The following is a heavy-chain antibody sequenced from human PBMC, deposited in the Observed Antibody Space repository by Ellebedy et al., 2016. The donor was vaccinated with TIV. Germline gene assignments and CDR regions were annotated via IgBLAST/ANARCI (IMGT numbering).Heavy chain of an antibody. CDR2: ISAYTGNT. D-gene: IGHD2-15*01. V-gene: IGHV1-18*01. Sequence: ASVKVSCKTSGYTFTSYGISWVRQAPGQGLEWIGWISAYTGNTENAQNVQGRLTMSTDPSTSTAYMELRSLRSDDTAVYYCARDMVQGVVAKYLWFDYWGQGSLVTVSS. CDR1: GYTFTSYG. J-gene: IGHJ4*02. CDR3: ARDMVQGVVAKYLWFDY.